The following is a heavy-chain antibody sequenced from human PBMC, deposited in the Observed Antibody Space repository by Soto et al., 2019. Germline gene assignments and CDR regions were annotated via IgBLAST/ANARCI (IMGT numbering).Heavy chain of an antibody. Sequence: SETLSLTCTVSGGSISSYYWSWIRQPPGKGLEWIGYIYYSGSTNYNPSLKSRVTISVDTSKNQFSLKLNSMTAADTAVYYCARHNYGSGSTYFDYWGQGTMVTVSS. D-gene: IGHD3-10*01. J-gene: IGHJ4*03. CDR1: GGSISSYY. CDR3: ARHNYGSGSTYFDY. V-gene: IGHV4-59*08. CDR2: IYYSGST.